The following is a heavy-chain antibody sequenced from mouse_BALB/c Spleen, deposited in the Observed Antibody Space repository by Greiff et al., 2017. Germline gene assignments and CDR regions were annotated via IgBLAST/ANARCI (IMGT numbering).Heavy chain of an antibody. J-gene: IGHJ4*01. CDR1: GYSITSDYA. CDR3: ASSYGNPYAIDY. CDR2: ISYSGST. Sequence: EVKLMESGPGLVKPSQSLSLTCTVTGYSITSDYAWNWIRQFPGNKLEWMGYISYSGSTSYNPSLKSRISITRDTSKNQFFLQLNSVTTEDTATYYCASSYGNPYAIDYWGQGTSVTVSS. V-gene: IGHV3-2*02. D-gene: IGHD2-10*02.